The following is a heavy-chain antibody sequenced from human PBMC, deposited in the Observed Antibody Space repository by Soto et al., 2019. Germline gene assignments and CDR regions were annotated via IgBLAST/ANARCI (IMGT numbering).Heavy chain of an antibody. CDR1: GYTFTNFG. D-gene: IGHD6-19*01. Sequence: QVQLLVQSGTEVKKPGASVKVSCQASGYTFTNFGISWVRQAPGQGLEWMGWVSGYNGNTNYAQKFRDRVTMTTDPSTSTAYMELRALRSDDTAVYYCARDEGSHGFDSWGQGTLVTVSS. J-gene: IGHJ4*02. V-gene: IGHV1-18*04. CDR2: VSGYNGNT. CDR3: ARDEGSHGFDS.